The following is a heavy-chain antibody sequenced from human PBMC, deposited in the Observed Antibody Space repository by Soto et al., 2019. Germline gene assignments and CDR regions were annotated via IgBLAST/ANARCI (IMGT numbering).Heavy chain of an antibody. Sequence: LSLTCTVSGGSISSSSYYWGWIRQPPGKGLEWIGSIYYSGSTYYNPSLKSRVTISVDTSKNQFSLKLSSVTAADTAVYYCARVTYYDFWSGYYLGYYGMDVWGQGTTVTVSS. CDR3: ARVTYYDFWSGYYLGYYGMDV. D-gene: IGHD3-3*01. CDR2: IYYSGST. V-gene: IGHV4-39*01. CDR1: GGSISSSSYY. J-gene: IGHJ6*02.